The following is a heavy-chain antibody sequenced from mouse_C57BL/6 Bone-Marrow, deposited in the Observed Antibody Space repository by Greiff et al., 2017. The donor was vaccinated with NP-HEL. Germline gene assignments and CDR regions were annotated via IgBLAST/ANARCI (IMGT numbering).Heavy chain of an antibody. CDR3: ARDYYGSSYWYFDV. Sequence: VQLQQPGAELVKPGASVKLSCKASGYTFTSYWMHWVKQRPGQGLEWIGMIHPNSGSTNYTQKFKSKATLTVDKSSSTAYMQLSSLPSEDSAVYYCARDYYGSSYWYFDVWGTGTTVTVSS. J-gene: IGHJ1*03. D-gene: IGHD1-1*01. V-gene: IGHV1-64*01. CDR1: GYTFTSYW. CDR2: IHPNSGST.